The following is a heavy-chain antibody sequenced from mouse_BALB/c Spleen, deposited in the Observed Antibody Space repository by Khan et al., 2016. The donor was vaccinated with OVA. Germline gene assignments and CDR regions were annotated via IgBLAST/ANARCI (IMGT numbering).Heavy chain of an antibody. Sequence: QVQLKESGPGLVAPSQSLSITCTVSGFSLSNYGIHWVRQPPGKGLEWLGVIWTGGITNYNSALMSRLIINKDNSKSQVFLKMNRLQTDDTAIYYCARSYDYDVGGFADWGQGTLVTVSA. J-gene: IGHJ3*01. CDR3: ARSYDYDVGGFAD. V-gene: IGHV2-9*02. CDR1: GFSLSNYG. D-gene: IGHD2-4*01. CDR2: IWTGGIT.